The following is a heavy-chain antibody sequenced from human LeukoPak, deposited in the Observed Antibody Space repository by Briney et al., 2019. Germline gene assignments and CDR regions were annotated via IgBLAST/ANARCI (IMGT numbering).Heavy chain of an antibody. CDR3: ARGFFYGDPFFDY. Sequence: KSGGSLRLSCAASGFTFSSYSMNWVRQAPGKSLEWVASINTDSTYIYYADSMKGRLTISRDNAKNSLYLQMNSLRAEDTAVYYCARGFFYGDPFFDYWGQGSLVTVSS. CDR1: GFTFSSYS. V-gene: IGHV3-21*06. J-gene: IGHJ4*02. CDR2: INTDSTYI. D-gene: IGHD2/OR15-2a*01.